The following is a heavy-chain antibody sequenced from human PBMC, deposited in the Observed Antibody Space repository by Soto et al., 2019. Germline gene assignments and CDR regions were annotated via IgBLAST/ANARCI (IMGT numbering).Heavy chain of an antibody. V-gene: IGHV1-18*01. J-gene: IGHJ4*01. CDR2: ISAYNGNT. CDR3: AGEGIAAAGTPLDY. Sequence: GQGLEWMGWISAYNGNTNYAQKLQGRVTMTTDTSTSTAYMELRSLRSDDTAVYYCAGEGIAAAGTPLDYWGHGSPVIGSS. D-gene: IGHD6-13*01.